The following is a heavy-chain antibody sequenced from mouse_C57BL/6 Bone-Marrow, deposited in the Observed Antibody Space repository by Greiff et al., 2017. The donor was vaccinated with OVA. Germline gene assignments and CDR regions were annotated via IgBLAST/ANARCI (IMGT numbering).Heavy chain of an antibody. J-gene: IGHJ4*01. CDR3: ARPYYDYDKAMDY. V-gene: IGHV5-12*01. Sequence: EVMLVESGGGLVQPGGSLKLSCAASVFTFSDYYMYWVRQTPEKRLEWVAYISNGGGSTYYPDTVKGRFPISRDNAKNTLDLQMSRLKAEDTAMYYCARPYYDYDKAMDYWGQGTSVTVSS. CDR1: VFTFSDYY. D-gene: IGHD2-4*01. CDR2: ISNGGGST.